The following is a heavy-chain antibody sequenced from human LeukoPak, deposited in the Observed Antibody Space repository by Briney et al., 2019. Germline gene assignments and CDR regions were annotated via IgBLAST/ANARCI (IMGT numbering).Heavy chain of an antibody. Sequence: SETLSLTCTASGVSISSHYWTWIRQPPGKGLEWTGYLSDSGNTNYNPSLKGRVTISVDTSKNQVSLKLTSVTAADTAVYYCTRGLYWFDPWGPGTLVTVSS. CDR3: TRGLYWFDP. V-gene: IGHV4-59*11. CDR1: GVSISSHY. J-gene: IGHJ5*02. CDR2: LSDSGNT.